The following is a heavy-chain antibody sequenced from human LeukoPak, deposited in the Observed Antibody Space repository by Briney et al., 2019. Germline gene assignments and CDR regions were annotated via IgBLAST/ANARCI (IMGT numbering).Heavy chain of an antibody. D-gene: IGHD2-2*01. CDR2: IYYSGST. CDR3: AREPAGAFDI. V-gene: IGHV4-59*12. Sequence: PSETLSLTCTVSGGSLSSYYWSWVREPPGEGLEWVGYIYYSGSTNYNPSLKGRVTIPVDTSKNQFSLKLSSVTAADTAVYYCAREPAGAFDIWGQGTMVTVSS. CDR1: GGSLSSYY. J-gene: IGHJ3*02.